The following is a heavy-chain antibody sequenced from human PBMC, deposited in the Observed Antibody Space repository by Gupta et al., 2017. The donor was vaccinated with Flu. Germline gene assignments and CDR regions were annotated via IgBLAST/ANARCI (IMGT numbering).Heavy chain of an antibody. CDR2: IIPIFGTA. CDR1: GGTFSSYA. D-gene: IGHD4-17*01. Sequence: QVQLVQSGAEVKKPGSSVKVSCKASGGTFSSYAISWVRQAPGQGLEWMGGIIPIFGTANYAQKFQGRVTITADKSTSTAYMELSSLRSEDTAVYYCASPQTHYRDDYGDYRGGLREDYYGMDVWGQGTTVTVSS. J-gene: IGHJ6*02. V-gene: IGHV1-69*06. CDR3: ASPQTHYRDDYGDYRGGLREDYYGMDV.